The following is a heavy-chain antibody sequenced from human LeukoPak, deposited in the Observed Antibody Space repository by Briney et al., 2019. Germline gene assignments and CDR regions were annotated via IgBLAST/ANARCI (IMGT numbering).Heavy chain of an antibody. J-gene: IGHJ4*02. CDR2: ISYDGSNK. CDR1: GFTFSSYG. Sequence: QAGGSLRLSCAASGFTFSSYGMHWVRQAPGKGLEWVAVISYDGSNKYYADSVKGRFTISRDNSKNTLYLQMNSLRAEDTAVYYCAKDHYYDSSGPFDYWGQGTLVTASS. D-gene: IGHD3-22*01. CDR3: AKDHYYDSSGPFDY. V-gene: IGHV3-30*18.